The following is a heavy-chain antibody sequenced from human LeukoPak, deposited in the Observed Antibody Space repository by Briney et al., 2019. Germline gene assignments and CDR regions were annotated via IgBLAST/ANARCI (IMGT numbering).Heavy chain of an antibody. J-gene: IGHJ6*02. CDR1: GGSISSYY. CDR3: ARDRKVQGVTTYYYYGMDV. V-gene: IGHV4-59*01. CDR2: IYYSRST. D-gene: IGHD3-10*01. Sequence: PSETLSLTCTVSGGSISSYYWSWIRQPPGKGLEWIGYIYYSRSTNYNPSLKSRVTISVDTSKNQFSLKLSSVTAADTAVYYCARDRKVQGVTTYYYYGMDVWGQGTTVTVSS.